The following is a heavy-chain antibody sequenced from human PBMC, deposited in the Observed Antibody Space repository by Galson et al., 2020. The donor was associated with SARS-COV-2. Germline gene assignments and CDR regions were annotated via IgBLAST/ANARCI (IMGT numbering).Heavy chain of an antibody. CDR1: GFTFNNYA. V-gene: IGHV3-23*01. CDR3: AQTPGLDDHWGPYYDY. J-gene: IGHJ4*01. Sequence: GGSLRLSCAASGFTFNNYAMSWVRQAPGKGLEWVSTISGSGGSTYYADSVKGRFTISRDNSNDTLYLQMSSPRADDTAVYFCAQTPGLDDHWGPYYDYWGHGTVVTVSS. CDR2: ISGSGGST. D-gene: IGHD3-16*01.